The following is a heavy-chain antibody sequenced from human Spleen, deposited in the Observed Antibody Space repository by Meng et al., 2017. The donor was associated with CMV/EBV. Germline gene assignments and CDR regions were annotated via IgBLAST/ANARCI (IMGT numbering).Heavy chain of an antibody. CDR2: ITSSSSQI. V-gene: IGHV3-21*06. J-gene: IGHJ6*02. CDR1: GFTFSSYE. Sequence: GGSLRLSCAASGFTFSSYEMNWVRQAPGKGLEWVSSITSSSSQIYYADSVKGRFTISRDIARSSLYLQMNSLRAEDTAVYYCVRDRYDFSQIGLYGMNVWGQGTTVTVSS. CDR3: VRDRYDFSQIGLYGMNV. D-gene: IGHD3-3*01.